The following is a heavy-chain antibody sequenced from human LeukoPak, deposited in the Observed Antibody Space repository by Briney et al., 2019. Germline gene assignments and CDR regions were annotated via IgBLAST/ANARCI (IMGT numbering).Heavy chain of an antibody. J-gene: IGHJ6*03. D-gene: IGHD5-12*01. CDR3: AREFKRDRYSGYYYYYYYMDV. Sequence: MTGGSLRLSCAASGFTLSDYAMNWVRQAPGKGLEWVSSISSRSNYIYYADSVKGRFTISRDNAKNSLYLQMSSLRAEDTAVYYCAREFKRDRYSGYYYYYYYMDVWGKGTTVTVSS. CDR1: GFTLSDYA. V-gene: IGHV3-21*01. CDR2: ISSRSNYI.